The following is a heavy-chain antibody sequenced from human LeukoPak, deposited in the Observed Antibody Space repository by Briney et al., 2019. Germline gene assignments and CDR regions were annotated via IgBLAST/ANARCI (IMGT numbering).Heavy chain of an antibody. CDR2: ISGYNVNT. CDR1: GYTFSSYG. V-gene: IGHV1-18*04. Sequence: ASVKVSCKASGYTFSSYGVSWVRQARGQGLEWMGWISGYNVNTNYTQKFQGRVTMTTDTSTSTAYMELRSLRSDDTAVYYCARDDGDYWGQGTLVTVSS. CDR3: ARDDGDY. J-gene: IGHJ4*02.